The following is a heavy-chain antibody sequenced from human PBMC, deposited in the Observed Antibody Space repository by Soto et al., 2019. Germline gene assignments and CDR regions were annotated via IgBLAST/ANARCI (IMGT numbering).Heavy chain of an antibody. Sequence: EVQLVESGGGLVKPGGSLRLSCAASGFTFSTYSMNWVRQAPGKGLEWVSSISSSSTYMYYADSVKGRFTVSRDNAKNSLYLQMNSLRAEDTAVYYCASEYCTSTSCSHYYYYYMAVWGEGTTVTVSS. D-gene: IGHD2-2*01. CDR2: ISSSSTYM. V-gene: IGHV3-21*01. CDR1: GFTFSTYS. J-gene: IGHJ6*03. CDR3: ASEYCTSTSCSHYYYYYMAV.